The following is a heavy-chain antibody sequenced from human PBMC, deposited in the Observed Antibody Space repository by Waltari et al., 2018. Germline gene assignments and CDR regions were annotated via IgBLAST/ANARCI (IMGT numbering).Heavy chain of an antibody. D-gene: IGHD2-15*01. J-gene: IGHJ6*02. CDR2: INHSGST. CDR3: ARGGYCSGGSCYSAYYYGMDV. V-gene: IGHV4-34*01. CDR1: GGSFTGYY. Sequence: QVQLQHLGAGLVKPSETLSLTCAVYGGSFTGYYWSWSRQPPGTGLEWIGEINHSGSTNYNPSLKSRVTISVDTSKNQFSLKLSSVTAADTAVYYCARGGYCSGGSCYSAYYYGMDVWGQGTTVTVSS.